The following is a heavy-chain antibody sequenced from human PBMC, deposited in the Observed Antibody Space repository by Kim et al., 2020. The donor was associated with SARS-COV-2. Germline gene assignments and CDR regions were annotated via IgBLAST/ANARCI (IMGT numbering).Heavy chain of an antibody. V-gene: IGHV1-3*01. CDR2: INADNGHT. D-gene: IGHD3-10*01. J-gene: IGHJ4*02. CDR1: GYTFTTYD. CDR3: ARGWFGKNYFDY. Sequence: ASVKVSCKASGYTFTTYDMHWVRQAPGQSLEWMGWINADNGHTKYSHKSQGRVTTTRDTSASTAYMELSSLRSEDTAVYYCARGWFGKNYFDYWGQGTLVTISS.